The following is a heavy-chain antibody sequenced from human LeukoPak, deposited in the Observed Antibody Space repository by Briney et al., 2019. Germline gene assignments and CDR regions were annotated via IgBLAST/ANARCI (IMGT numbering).Heavy chain of an antibody. D-gene: IGHD3-3*01. J-gene: IGHJ3*02. CDR2: IYYSGST. CDR3: ARGGILRFLEWPAGPEPDAFDI. Sequence: SEALSLTCTVSGGSISSSSYYWGWIRQPPGKGLEWIGSIYYSGSTYYNPSLKSRVTISVDTSKNQFSLKLSSVTAADTAVYYCARGGILRFLEWPAGPEPDAFDIWGQGTMVTVSS. V-gene: IGHV4-39*07. CDR1: GGSISSSSYY.